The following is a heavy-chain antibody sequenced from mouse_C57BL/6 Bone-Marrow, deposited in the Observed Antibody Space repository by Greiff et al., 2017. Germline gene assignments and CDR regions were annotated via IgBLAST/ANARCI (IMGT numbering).Heavy chain of an antibody. Sequence: VQLQQPGAELVMPGASVKLSCKASGYTFTSYWMHWVKQRPGQGLEWIGEIDPSDSYTNYNQKFKGKSTLTVDKSSSTAYMQLSSLTSEDSAVYYCAFYYDYDEDFDYWGQGTTLTVSS. D-gene: IGHD2-4*01. CDR3: AFYYDYDEDFDY. V-gene: IGHV1-69*01. CDR2: IDPSDSYT. CDR1: GYTFTSYW. J-gene: IGHJ2*01.